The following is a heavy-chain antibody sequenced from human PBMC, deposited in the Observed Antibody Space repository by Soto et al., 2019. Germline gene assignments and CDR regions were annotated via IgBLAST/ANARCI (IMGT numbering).Heavy chain of an antibody. CDR3: ARSRFHYGSGSYYYYYYGMDV. D-gene: IGHD3-10*01. Sequence: ASVKVSCKASGYTFTGYYMHWVRQAPGQGLEWMGWNNPNSGGTNYAQKFQGRVTMTRDTSISTAYMELSRLRSDDTAVYYCARSRFHYGSGSYYYYYYGMDVWGQGTTVTVSS. V-gene: IGHV1-2*02. J-gene: IGHJ6*02. CDR2: NNPNSGGT. CDR1: GYTFTGYY.